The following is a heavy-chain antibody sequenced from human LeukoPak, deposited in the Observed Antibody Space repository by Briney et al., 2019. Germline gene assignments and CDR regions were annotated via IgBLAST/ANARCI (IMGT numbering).Heavy chain of an antibody. J-gene: IGHJ5*02. CDR1: GYTFTDYY. V-gene: IGHV1-2*02. D-gene: IGHD2-21*02. CDR3: ARVGAADCGGDCYGWFDP. Sequence: ASVKVSCKASGYTFTDYYMHRVRQAPGQGLEWMGWIGPNSGDTNYAQKFQGRVTLTRDTSISTTYMEVSRLRSDDTAVYYCARVGAADCGGDCYGWFDPWGQGTLVTVPS. CDR2: IGPNSGDT.